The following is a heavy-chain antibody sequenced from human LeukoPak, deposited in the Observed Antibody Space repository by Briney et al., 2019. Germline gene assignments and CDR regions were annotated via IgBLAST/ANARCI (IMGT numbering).Heavy chain of an antibody. CDR3: ARTYSSGWYDYHGAFDI. V-gene: IGHV4-4*09. CDR1: GGSNSSYY. J-gene: IGHJ3*02. D-gene: IGHD6-19*01. Sequence: SETLSLTCTVSGGSNSSYYWSWIRQPPGKGLEWIGYIYTSGSTNYNPSLKSRVTISVDTSKNQFSLKLSSVTAADTAVYYCARTYSSGWYDYHGAFDIWGQGTMVTVSS. CDR2: IYTSGST.